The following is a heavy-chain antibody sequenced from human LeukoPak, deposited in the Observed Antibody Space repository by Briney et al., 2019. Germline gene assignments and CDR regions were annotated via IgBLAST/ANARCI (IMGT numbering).Heavy chain of an antibody. Sequence: PSETLSLTCAVSGVSFSPYYWSWIRQPPGKGLEWIWEINHSGSTNYNPSLKSRVTISVDTSTNQFSLRQISVTAADTAVYYCERGGFYCCGDCYVDYWGQGTLVSVSS. V-gene: IGHV4-34*01. CDR1: GVSFSPYY. CDR2: INHSGST. D-gene: IGHD2-21*02. J-gene: IGHJ4*02. CDR3: ERGGFYCCGDCYVDY.